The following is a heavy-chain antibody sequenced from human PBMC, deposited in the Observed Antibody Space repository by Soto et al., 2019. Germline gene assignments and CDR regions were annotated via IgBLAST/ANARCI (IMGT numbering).Heavy chain of an antibody. CDR2: ISYAGSNK. J-gene: IGHJ4*02. CDR1: GFTFSRYG. CDR3: AKDRYYYDTDFDY. D-gene: IGHD3-22*01. Sequence: QVQLLESGGGVVPPWRSLRLSCAASGFTFSRYGMHWVRQAPGKGLEWVAVISYAGSNKYYADSVKGRFTISRDNSKNTVYLQMNSLRAEDTAVYYFAKDRYYYDTDFDYWCQGTMVTVSS. V-gene: IGHV3-30*18.